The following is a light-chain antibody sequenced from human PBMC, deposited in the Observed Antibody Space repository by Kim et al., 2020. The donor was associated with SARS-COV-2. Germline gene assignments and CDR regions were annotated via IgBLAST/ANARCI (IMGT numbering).Light chain of an antibody. Sequence: SYELTQDPAVSVALGQTVRITCQGDSLRSYYATWYQQKPGQAPIIVIYGKNIRPSGIPDRFSGSSSGNTASLTITGTQAGDEADYYCNSRDSSDNVVFGG. CDR2: GKN. J-gene: IGLJ2*01. CDR1: SLRSYY. V-gene: IGLV3-19*01. CDR3: NSRDSSDNVV.